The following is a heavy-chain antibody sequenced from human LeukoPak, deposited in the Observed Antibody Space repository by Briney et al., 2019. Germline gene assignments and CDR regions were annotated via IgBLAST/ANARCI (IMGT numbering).Heavy chain of an antibody. V-gene: IGHV4-34*01. CDR3: ARVSSTSWYIHY. CDR2: INHSGST. CDR1: GGSFSGYH. D-gene: IGHD2-2*01. J-gene: IGHJ4*02. Sequence: PSETLSLTCAVYGGSFSGYHWSWIRQPPGKGLEWIGEINHSGSTNNNPSLKSRVTISVDTSKNQFSLKLSSVTAADTAVYYCARVSSTSWYIHYWGQGTLVTVSS.